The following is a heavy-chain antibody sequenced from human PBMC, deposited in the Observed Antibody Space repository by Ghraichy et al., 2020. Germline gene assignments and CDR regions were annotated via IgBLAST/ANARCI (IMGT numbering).Heavy chain of an antibody. CDR2: IWYDGSNK. Sequence: GSLRLSCAASGFTFSNYGMHWVRQAPGKGLEWVALIWYDGSNKYYADSVKGRFTMSRDNSKNTQYLHINSLRAEDTAVYYCARDRVTTLNYYYGMDVWGQGTTVTVSS. J-gene: IGHJ6*02. CDR3: ARDRVTTLNYYYGMDV. V-gene: IGHV3-33*01. D-gene: IGHD4-11*01. CDR1: GFTFSNYG.